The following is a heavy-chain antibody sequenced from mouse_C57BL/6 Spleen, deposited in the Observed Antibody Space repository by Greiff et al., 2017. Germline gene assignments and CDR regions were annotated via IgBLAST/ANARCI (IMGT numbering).Heavy chain of an antibody. D-gene: IGHD2-3*01. Sequence: QVQLQQPGAELVKPGASVKMSCKASGYTFTSYWITWVKQRPGQGLEWIGDIYPGSGSTNYNEKFKSKATLTVDTSSSTAYMQLSSLTSEDSAVYYCARGGNIYDGYYFFAYWGQGTLVTVSA. CDR1: GYTFTSYW. CDR3: ARGGNIYDGYYFFAY. CDR2: IYPGSGST. J-gene: IGHJ3*01. V-gene: IGHV1-55*01.